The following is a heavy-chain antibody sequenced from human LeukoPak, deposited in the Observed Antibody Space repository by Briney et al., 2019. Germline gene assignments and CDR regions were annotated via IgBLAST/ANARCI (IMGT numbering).Heavy chain of an antibody. J-gene: IGHJ6*02. D-gene: IGHD4-17*01. V-gene: IGHV4-59*08. CDR2: IYYSGST. Sequence: SETLSLTCTVSGGSISTYYWSWIRQPPGKGLEWVGNIYYSGSTIYNPSLKSRVTISVDTSKNQFSLKLSSVAAADTAVYYCARRSTTGTYYYYYGMDVWRQGTTVTVSS. CDR1: GGSISTYY. CDR3: ARRSTTGTYYYYYGMDV.